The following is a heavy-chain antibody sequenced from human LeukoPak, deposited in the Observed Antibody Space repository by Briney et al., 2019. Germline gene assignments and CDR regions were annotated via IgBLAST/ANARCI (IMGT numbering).Heavy chain of an antibody. CDR3: ARAIYDRSGYYLDFLF. D-gene: IGHD3-22*01. J-gene: IGHJ4*02. CDR2: VSYDGSNK. V-gene: IGHV3-30*19. CDR1: GFTFNNYG. Sequence: PGRSLRLSCAASGFTFNNYGMHWVRQAPGKGLEWVAVVSYDGSNKYFADSVKGRFTISRDNSKNTLYLQMNSLRVEDTAVYYCARAIYDRSGYYLDFLFWGQGTLVTISS.